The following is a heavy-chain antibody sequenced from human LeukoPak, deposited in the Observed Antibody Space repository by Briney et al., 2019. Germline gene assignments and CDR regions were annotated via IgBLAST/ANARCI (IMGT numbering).Heavy chain of an antibody. CDR3: AKDGPYSYGFRWYFDL. J-gene: IGHJ2*01. Sequence: GGSLRLSCAASGFTFTNYGMHWVRQAPGKGLEWVALISYDGTNRHYADSVKGRFTISRDNPKNTVDLQMNSLRAEDTAVYYCAKDGPYSYGFRWYFDLWGRGTLVSVSS. CDR2: ISYDGTNR. V-gene: IGHV3-30*18. CDR1: GFTFTNYG. D-gene: IGHD5-18*01.